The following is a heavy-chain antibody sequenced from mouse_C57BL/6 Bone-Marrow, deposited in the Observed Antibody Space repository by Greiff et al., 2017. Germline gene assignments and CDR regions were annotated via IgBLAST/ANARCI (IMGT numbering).Heavy chain of an antibody. CDR3: ATYITAVGGDY. J-gene: IGHJ2*01. CDR1: GYAFTNYL. CDR2: INPGSGGT. V-gene: IGHV1-54*01. D-gene: IGHD1-1*01. Sequence: QVQLKQSGAELVRPGTSVKVSCKASGYAFTNYLIEWVKQRPGQGLEWIGVINPGSGGTNYNEKFKGKATLTVDKSSSTAYMRLSSLTSEDSAVYFCATYITAVGGDYWGQGTTLTVSS.